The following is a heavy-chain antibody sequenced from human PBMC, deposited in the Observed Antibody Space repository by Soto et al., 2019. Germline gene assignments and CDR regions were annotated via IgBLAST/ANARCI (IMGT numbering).Heavy chain of an antibody. CDR3: ARVERGTVTTVVDAFDI. V-gene: IGHV4-34*01. D-gene: IGHD1-1*01. Sequence: QVQLQQWGAGLLKPSETLSLTCAVYGGFVSSGTYYWSWIRQPPGKGLEWIGEMSHIGGTHFNPSLKSRVTISVDTSKNQFSLKMSSVTAADTALYYCARVERGTVTTVVDAFDIWGPGTMVTVSS. CDR1: GGFVSSGTYY. J-gene: IGHJ3*02. CDR2: MSHIGGT.